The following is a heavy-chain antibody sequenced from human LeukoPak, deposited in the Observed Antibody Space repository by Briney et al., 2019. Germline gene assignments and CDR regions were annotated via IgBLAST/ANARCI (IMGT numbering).Heavy chain of an antibody. D-gene: IGHD5-18*01. CDR2: INGDGGST. J-gene: IGHJ4*02. CDR1: GFIFSTYW. Sequence: GGSLRLSCAASGFIFSTYWMHWVRQVPGKGLVWVSRINGDGGSTSYADSVKGRFTISRDNAKNTLHLQMNSLRAEDTAVYYCARNLSYSFNYWGQGTRVTVSS. CDR3: ARNLSYSFNY. V-gene: IGHV3-74*01.